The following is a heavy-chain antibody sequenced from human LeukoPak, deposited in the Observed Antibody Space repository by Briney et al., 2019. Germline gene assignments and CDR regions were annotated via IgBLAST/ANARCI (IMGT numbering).Heavy chain of an antibody. D-gene: IGHD6-25*01. CDR2: IRGDGSMT. CDR3: ARENLAAAADY. CDR1: GFTFTTYW. Sequence: GGSLRLSCAASGFTFTTYWMHWVRQAPGKGLVWVSRIRGDGSMTNYADSVKGRFTISRDNAKNTLYLQMNSLRLEDTAVYYCARENLAAAADYWGQGTVVTVSS. J-gene: IGHJ4*02. V-gene: IGHV3-74*01.